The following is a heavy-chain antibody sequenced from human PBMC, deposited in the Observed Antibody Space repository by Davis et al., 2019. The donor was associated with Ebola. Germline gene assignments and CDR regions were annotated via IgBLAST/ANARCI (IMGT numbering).Heavy chain of an antibody. CDR1: GYTFRIHA. J-gene: IGHJ6*02. CDR3: ARGGETVTGTASHGMDV. Sequence: GESLKISCAASGYTFRIHAMTWVRQAPGKGLEWVSALSGSGGLSYYADSVRGRFTIYRDNSKNTLYLQMDSRTAEDTAIYYCARGGETVTGTASHGMDVWGQGTTVTVSS. D-gene: IGHD1-14*01. CDR2: LSGSGGLS. V-gene: IGHV3-23*01.